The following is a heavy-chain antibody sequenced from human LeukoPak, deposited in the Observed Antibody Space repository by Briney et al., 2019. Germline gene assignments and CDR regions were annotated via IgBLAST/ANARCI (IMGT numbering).Heavy chain of an antibody. CDR1: GVTFRGSA. V-gene: IGHV3-73*01. CDR2: IRSKANSYAT. CDR3: TSRDVVVPAAISIGMDV. J-gene: IGHJ6*02. Sequence: GGSLRLSCAAWGVTFRGSAMQGVRQASGKGLEGGGRIRSKANSYATAYAASVKGRFTISRDDSKNTAYLHMTSLKTEDTAVYYCTSRDVVVPAAISIGMDVWGQGTTVTVSS. D-gene: IGHD2-2*01.